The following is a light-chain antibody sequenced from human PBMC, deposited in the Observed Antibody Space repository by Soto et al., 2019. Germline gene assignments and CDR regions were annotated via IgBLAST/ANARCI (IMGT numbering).Light chain of an antibody. CDR3: QQRSNWPLLT. V-gene: IGKV3-11*01. J-gene: IGKJ4*01. CDR2: DAS. Sequence: EIVLTQSPATLSLSPGERATRSCRASQSVSSYLAWYQQKPGQAPRLLIYDASNRATGIPARFSGSGSGTDFTLSISSLEPEDFAVYYCQQRSNWPLLTFGGGIKVEIQ. CDR1: QSVSSY.